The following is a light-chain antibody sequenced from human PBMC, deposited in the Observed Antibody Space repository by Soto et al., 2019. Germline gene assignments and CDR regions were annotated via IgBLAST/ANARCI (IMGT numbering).Light chain of an antibody. Sequence: DIQMTQSPSTLSASIGDRVTITCWASQSINNWLAWYQQKPGKAPKVLIYKASSLESGVPSRFSGSESGTEFTLAINSLQPDDFATYYCQQYDTYPFTFGPGTKVDIK. V-gene: IGKV1-5*03. J-gene: IGKJ3*01. CDR1: QSINNW. CDR3: QQYDTYPFT. CDR2: KAS.